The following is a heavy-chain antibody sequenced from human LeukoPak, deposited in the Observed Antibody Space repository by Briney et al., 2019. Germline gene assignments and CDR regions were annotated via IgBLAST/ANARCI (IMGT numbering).Heavy chain of an antibody. CDR2: LKQDGSEK. CDR1: GFTFSSDW. Sequence: GGSLRLSCAASGFTFSSDWMSWVRQAPGKGLEWVAKLKQDGSEKSYVDSVEGRFTISRDNAKNSLYLQTNSLRAEDAAVYYCARDWSSSDAFDIWGQGTMVTVSS. D-gene: IGHD6-6*01. J-gene: IGHJ3*02. V-gene: IGHV3-7*01. CDR3: ARDWSSSDAFDI.